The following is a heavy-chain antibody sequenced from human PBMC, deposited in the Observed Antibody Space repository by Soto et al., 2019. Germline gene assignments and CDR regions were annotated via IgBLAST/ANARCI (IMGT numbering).Heavy chain of an antibody. Sequence: QVQLVESGGDVVQPGRSLRLSCAVSGFTFNNYVIHWVRQAPGKGLEWVALTASDGNKLYADSVKDRFTISRDSPNNKVNLEMNSLRYEDTAVYYCAREDESSGYAGTFRHWGQGTLVTVSP. V-gene: IGHV3-30-3*01. CDR2: TASDGNK. J-gene: IGHJ1*01. CDR3: AREDESSGYAGTFRH. D-gene: IGHD3-22*01. CDR1: GFTFNNYV.